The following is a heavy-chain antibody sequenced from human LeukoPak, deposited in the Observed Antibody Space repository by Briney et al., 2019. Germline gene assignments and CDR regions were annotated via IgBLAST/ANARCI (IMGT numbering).Heavy chain of an antibody. CDR2: IYYSGST. J-gene: IGHJ3*02. Sequence: SETLSLTCTVSGGSISSSSYYWGWIRQPPGKGLEWIGSIYYSGSTYYNPSLKSRVTISVDTSKNQFSLKLSSVTAADTAVYYCARAVGAAAGTFLVLGAFDIWGQGTMVTVSS. CDR3: ARAVGAAAGTFLVLGAFDI. D-gene: IGHD6-13*01. CDR1: GGSISSSSYY. V-gene: IGHV4-39*07.